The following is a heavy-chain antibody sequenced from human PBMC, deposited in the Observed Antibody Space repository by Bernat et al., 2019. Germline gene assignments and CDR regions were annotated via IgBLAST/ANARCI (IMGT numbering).Heavy chain of an antibody. Sequence: QAQLVESGGGVVQPGRSLRLSCAASGFTFRTNGMHWVRQAPGKGLEWVAFISYDGSKKYYADSVKGRFTISRDNSKNTLSLQMNSLRTEDTAVYYWAKVLQWLVSRPIDYYYAMDVWGQGTTVTVSS. J-gene: IGHJ6*01. CDR2: ISYDGSKK. CDR3: AKVLQWLVSRPIDYYYAMDV. D-gene: IGHD6-19*01. CDR1: GFTFRTNG. V-gene: IGHV3-30*18.